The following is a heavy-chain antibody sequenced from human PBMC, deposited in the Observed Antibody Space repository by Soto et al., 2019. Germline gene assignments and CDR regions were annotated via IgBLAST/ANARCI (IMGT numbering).Heavy chain of an antibody. CDR2: VYYSGRP. CDR1: DGSVSSGSYY. V-gene: IGHV4-61*01. J-gene: IGHJ4*02. Sequence: QVQLQESGPGLVKPSETLSLTCTVSDGSVSSGSYYWNWIRQPPGKGLEWIGNVYYSGRPNYNPSLKSRGTISVATSKNQFSLNLTSVTAADTAVFDCSRESQSTPFDYWGQGTLVTVSS. CDR3: SRESQSTPFDY.